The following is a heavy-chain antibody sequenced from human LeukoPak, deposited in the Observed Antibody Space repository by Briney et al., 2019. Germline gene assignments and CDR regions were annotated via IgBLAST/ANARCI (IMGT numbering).Heavy chain of an antibody. Sequence: GGSLRLSCAVSGIPLSNYGMSWVRQAPGKGLEWVAGISDSGGRTKYADSVKGRFTISRDNSKNTLYLQMNSLRAEDTAVYFCAKRGVVIRVILVGFHKEAYYFDSWGQGALVTVSS. CDR3: AKRGVVIRVILVGFHKEAYYFDS. J-gene: IGHJ4*02. D-gene: IGHD3-22*01. CDR1: GIPLSNYG. CDR2: ISDSGGRT. V-gene: IGHV3-23*01.